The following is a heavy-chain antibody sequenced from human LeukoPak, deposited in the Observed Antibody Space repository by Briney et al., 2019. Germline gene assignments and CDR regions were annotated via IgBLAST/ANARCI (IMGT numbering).Heavy chain of an antibody. V-gene: IGHV3-23*01. CDR1: GFTFSSYA. CDR2: IRGVVGST. J-gene: IGHJ6*03. D-gene: IGHD5-12*01. CDR3: AKDARVATIDLLVGLIGDYMDV. Sequence: GGSLRLSCAASGFTFSSYAMSWVRQAPGKGLNWVSPIRGVVGSTYFADSVKGRFTVSRDNSKNTLYLQMNSLRAEDTAVYYCAKDARVATIDLLVGLIGDYMDVWGKGTTVTVSS.